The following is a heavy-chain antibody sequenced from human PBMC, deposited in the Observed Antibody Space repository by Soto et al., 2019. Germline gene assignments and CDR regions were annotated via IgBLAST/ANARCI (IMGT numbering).Heavy chain of an antibody. D-gene: IGHD6-6*01. J-gene: IGHJ5*02. CDR2: LSYDGIAQ. CDR1: GFTLSRQD. CDR3: VQLGCYGSSSPSHR. V-gene: IGHV3-30*03. Sequence: QEQLVESGGDVVQPGGSLRLSCAASGFTLSRQDMHWVRQAPGKGLEWVAVLSYDGIAQYYADSVKGRFTISRDNSKNTLYLQMTCLRVEDTAMYYCVQLGCYGSSSPSHRWGEGTLVSVSS.